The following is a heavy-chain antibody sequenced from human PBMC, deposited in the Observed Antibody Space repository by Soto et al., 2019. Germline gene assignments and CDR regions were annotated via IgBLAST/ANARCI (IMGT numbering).Heavy chain of an antibody. CDR2: ISSSSSYI. J-gene: IGHJ6*02. CDR1: GFTFSSYS. CDR3: ARDTHYYDSSGYSGDYYYHGMDV. V-gene: IGHV3-21*01. D-gene: IGHD3-22*01. Sequence: PGGSLRLSCAASGFTFSSYSMNWVRQAPGKGLEWVSSISSSSSYIYYADSVKGRFTISRDNAKNSLYLQMNSLRAEDTAVYYCARDTHYYDSSGYSGDYYYHGMDVSGQGTTVTVSS.